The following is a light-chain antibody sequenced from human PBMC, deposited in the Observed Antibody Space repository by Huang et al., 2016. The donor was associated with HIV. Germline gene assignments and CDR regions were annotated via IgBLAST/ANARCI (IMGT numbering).Light chain of an antibody. CDR2: WAS. CDR3: QQFASIPPT. V-gene: IGKV4-1*01. J-gene: IGKJ1*01. CDR1: QSVLVSFNNKNY. Sequence: DIVMTQSPDSLAVSLGERANINCKSSQSVLVSFNNKNYLAWYQQKQGQPPQLLVHWASTREPGIPDRFSGSGSGTDFTLTISSLEADDVAVYFCQQFASIPPTFGQGTKVEI.